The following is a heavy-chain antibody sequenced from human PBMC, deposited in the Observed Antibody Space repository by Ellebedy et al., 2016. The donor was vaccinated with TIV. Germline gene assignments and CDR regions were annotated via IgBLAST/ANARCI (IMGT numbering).Heavy chain of an antibody. J-gene: IGHJ4*02. CDR2: ISTYNGKT. CDR3: AREETTGWVWDY. CDR1: RYSLASYV. V-gene: IGHV1-18*01. D-gene: IGHD1-14*01. Sequence: ASVKVSCXPSRYSLASYVLPWLRQPPRQGLEWMGWISTYNGKTESAQKLQGRVTMTTSTSSSTVYMELRSLRSDDTAVYYCAREETTGWVWDYWGQGTLVNVSS.